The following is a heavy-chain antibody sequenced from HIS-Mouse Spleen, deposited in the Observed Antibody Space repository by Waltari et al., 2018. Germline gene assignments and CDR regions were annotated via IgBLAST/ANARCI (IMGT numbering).Heavy chain of an antibody. V-gene: IGHV4-39*07. CDR1: GGSLSSSRYY. J-gene: IGHJ3*02. CDR2: IYCRGSN. Sequence: QLQLQESFPGLVNPSETLSLTCTVFGGSLSSSRYYWGWIRQPPGKGREWIGSIYCRGSNYSKPSLRSGVTISVDTAKNQFSLKLSSVTASDTAVYYCAILTGDAFDIWGQGTMVTVSS. CDR3: AILTGDAFDI. D-gene: IGHD7-27*01.